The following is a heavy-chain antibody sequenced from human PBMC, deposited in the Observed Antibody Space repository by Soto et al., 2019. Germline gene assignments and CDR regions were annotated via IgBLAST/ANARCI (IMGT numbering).Heavy chain of an antibody. CDR1: GFTFSDYY. D-gene: IGHD6-19*01. CDR2: ISSSGSTI. V-gene: IGHV3-11*01. CDR3: ASPQSDYPEILPVAGTG. Sequence: PGGSLRLSCAASGFTFSDYYMSWIRQAPGKGLEWVSYISSSGSTIYYADSVKGRFTISRDNAKNSLYLQMNSLRAEDTAVYYCASPQSDYPEILPVAGTGWGQGTLVTVSS. J-gene: IGHJ4*02.